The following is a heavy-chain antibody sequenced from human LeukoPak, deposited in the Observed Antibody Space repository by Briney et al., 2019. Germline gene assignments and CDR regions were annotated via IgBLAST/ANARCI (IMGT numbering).Heavy chain of an antibody. V-gene: IGHV4-59*08. Sequence: SETLSLTRTVSGGSISSYYWSWIRQPPGKGLEWIGYIYYSGSTNYNPSLKSRVTISVDTSKNQFSLKLSSVTAADMAVYYCARALLYSYGLFDIWGQGTMVTVSS. CDR2: IYYSGST. CDR1: GGSISSYY. D-gene: IGHD5-18*01. J-gene: IGHJ3*02. CDR3: ARALLYSYGLFDI.